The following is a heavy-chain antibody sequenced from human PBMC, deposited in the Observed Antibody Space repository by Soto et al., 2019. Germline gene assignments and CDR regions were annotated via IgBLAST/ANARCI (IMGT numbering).Heavy chain of an antibody. CDR2: MYYTGST. CDR1: GDSVTSHY. D-gene: IGHD3-22*01. V-gene: IGHV4-59*02. J-gene: IGHJ4*02. Sequence: SETLSLTCTFSGDSVTSHYLTWIRQSPGKGLEWIGYMYYTGSTYYNPSLKSRVTISVDTSKSQLSLKLSSVTAADTAVYYCARSRDYYDSSGPRGYFDYWGQGTLVTVSS. CDR3: ARSRDYYDSSGPRGYFDY.